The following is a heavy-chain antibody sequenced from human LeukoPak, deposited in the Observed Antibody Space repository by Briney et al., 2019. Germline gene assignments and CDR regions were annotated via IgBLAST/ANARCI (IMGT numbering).Heavy chain of an antibody. CDR1: GFTFNSYA. J-gene: IGHJ6*02. Sequence: GGSLRLSCAASGFTFNSYAMHWVRQAPGEGLEWVAVISYDGSNKYYADSVKGRFTISRDNSKNTLYLQMNSLRAEDTAVYYCARDGRGSGSYYWAYYGMDVWGQRTTVTVSS. D-gene: IGHD3-10*01. CDR3: ARDGRGSGSYYWAYYGMDV. V-gene: IGHV3-30*04. CDR2: ISYDGSNK.